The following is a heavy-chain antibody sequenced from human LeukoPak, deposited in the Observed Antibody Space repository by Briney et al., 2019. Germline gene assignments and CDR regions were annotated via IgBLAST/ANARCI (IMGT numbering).Heavy chain of an antibody. D-gene: IGHD1-26*01. CDR3: ARGMEWELTFDY. V-gene: IGHV4-59*12. CDR1: GGSISSYY. J-gene: IGHJ4*02. CDR2: IYYSGST. Sequence: SETLSLTCTVSGGSISSYYWSWIRQPPGKGLEWIGYIYYSGSTNYNPSLKSRVTMSVDTSKNQFSLKLSSVTAADTAVYYCARGMEWELTFDYWGQGTLVTVSS.